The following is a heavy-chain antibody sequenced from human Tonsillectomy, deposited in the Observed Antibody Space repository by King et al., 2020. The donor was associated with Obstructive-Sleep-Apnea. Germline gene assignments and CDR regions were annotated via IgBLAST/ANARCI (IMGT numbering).Heavy chain of an antibody. V-gene: IGHV3-30*04. Sequence: VQLVESGGGVVQPGRSLRLSCAASGFTFSTSALHWVRQAPGKGLAGVAVISNDGKNKEYADSVKGRFTISRDNSENTLYLQTNSLRADDTALYYCARLRVTYGDLPLWGRGTLVTVSS. CDR2: ISNDGKNK. D-gene: IGHD4-17*01. CDR3: ARLRVTYGDLPL. J-gene: IGHJ2*01. CDR1: GFTFSTSA.